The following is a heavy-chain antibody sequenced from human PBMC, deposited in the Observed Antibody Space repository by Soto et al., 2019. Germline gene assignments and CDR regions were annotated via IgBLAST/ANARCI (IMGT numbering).Heavy chain of an antibody. CDR3: TRAAWFPYLSFY. CDR2: ISSSGSTA. D-gene: IGHD3-10*01. V-gene: IGHV3-48*03. Sequence: GGSLRLAXAASGFTFSRFELHWVRQAPGKGLEWISYISSSGSTAYYASSVEGRFTISRDNANNSVYLQMDSLRAEDTALYYCTRAAWFPYLSFYWGQGALVTVSS. J-gene: IGHJ4*02. CDR1: GFTFSRFE.